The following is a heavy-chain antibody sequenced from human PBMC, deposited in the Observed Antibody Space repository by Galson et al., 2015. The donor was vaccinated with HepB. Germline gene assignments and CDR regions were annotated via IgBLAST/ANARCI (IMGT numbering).Heavy chain of an antibody. V-gene: IGHV3-15*01. D-gene: IGHD5-24*01. CDR1: GFLFTNAW. Sequence: SLRLSCAASGFLFTNAWMNWVRQAPGKGLEWVGRIKSKAHGETRDYAAPVKGRFTVSRDDSKNTLYLQMNSLTTDDTAVYYCATGEDGDSNWGRGTVVTVSS. CDR2: IKSKAHGETR. J-gene: IGHJ4*02. CDR3: ATGEDGDSN.